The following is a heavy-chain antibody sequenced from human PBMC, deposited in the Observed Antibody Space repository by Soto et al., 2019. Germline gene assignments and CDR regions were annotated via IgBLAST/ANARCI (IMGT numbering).Heavy chain of an antibody. V-gene: IGHV1-46*01. Sequence: GASVKVSCKASGYTFTSYYMHWVRQAPGQGLEWMGIINPSGGSTSYAQKFQGRVTMTRDTSTSTVYMELSSLRSEDTAVYYCAREVSPRDLAARRFWLDPWGQGPLVTVSS. D-gene: IGHD6-6*01. CDR3: AREVSPRDLAARRFWLDP. CDR2: INPSGGST. CDR1: GYTFTSYY. J-gene: IGHJ5*02.